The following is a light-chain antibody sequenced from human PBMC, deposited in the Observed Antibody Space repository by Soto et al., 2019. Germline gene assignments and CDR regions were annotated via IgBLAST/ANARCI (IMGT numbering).Light chain of an antibody. CDR2: EVS. V-gene: IGLV2-14*01. CDR3: TSYTRSTTPYI. Sequence: QSVLTQPASVSGSPGQSITISCTGTSGDVGGYNYVSWYQQHPGKAPKLMIYEVSNRPSGVSNRFSGSKSGNTASLTISGRQAEDEADYYCTSYTRSTTPYIYGTGTKVTVL. CDR1: SGDVGGYNY. J-gene: IGLJ1*01.